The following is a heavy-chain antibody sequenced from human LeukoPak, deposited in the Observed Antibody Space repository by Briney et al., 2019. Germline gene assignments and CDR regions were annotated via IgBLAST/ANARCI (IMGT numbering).Heavy chain of an antibody. CDR1: GYTFTSYV. CDR3: ARDSRDGYQFDY. Sequence: ASVKVSCKASGYTFTSYVMNWVRQAPGQRLEWMGWINAGNGNRKYSQKFQGRVTITRDTSARIAYMELSSLRSEDTAVYYCARDSRDGYQFDYWGQGTLVTVSS. CDR2: INAGNGNR. J-gene: IGHJ4*02. D-gene: IGHD5-24*01. V-gene: IGHV1-3*01.